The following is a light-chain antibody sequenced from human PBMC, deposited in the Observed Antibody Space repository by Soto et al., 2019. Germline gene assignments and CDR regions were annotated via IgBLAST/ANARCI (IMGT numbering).Light chain of an antibody. J-gene: IGLJ2*01. Sequence: QSVLTQPASVSGSPGQSITISRAGSSSDVGAHNYVSWYQQHPGKAPKLLISDVNKRASGVPDRFSGSKSGNTASLTVSGLQAEDEADCYCSSYTDFNSLIFGGGTKVTVL. CDR3: SSYTDFNSLI. V-gene: IGLV2-8*01. CDR1: SSDVGAHNY. CDR2: DVN.